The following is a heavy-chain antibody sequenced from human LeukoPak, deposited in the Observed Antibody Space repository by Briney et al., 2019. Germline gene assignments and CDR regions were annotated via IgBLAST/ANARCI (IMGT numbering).Heavy chain of an antibody. CDR2: ISGRGASK. CDR1: GLTFNNYA. V-gene: IGHV3-23*01. J-gene: IGHJ6*03. CDR3: AKDGGEYYDILTGYYPRLYYMDV. D-gene: IGHD3-9*01. Sequence: GGSLRLSCAVSGLTFNNYAMSWVRQAPGKGLEWVSGISGRGASKYYADSVKGRFTISRDNSKNTLYLQMNSLRAEDTAVYYCAKDGGEYYDILTGYYPRLYYMDVWGKGTTVTISS.